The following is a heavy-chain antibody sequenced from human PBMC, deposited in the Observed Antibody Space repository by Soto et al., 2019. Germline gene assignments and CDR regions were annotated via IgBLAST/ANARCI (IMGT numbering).Heavy chain of an antibody. V-gene: IGHV3-23*01. CDR1: GFTFSSYA. J-gene: IGHJ4*02. D-gene: IGHD2-15*01. CDR2: ISGSGGST. Sequence: GGSLRLSCAASGFTFSSYAMSWARQAPGKGLEWVSAISGSGGSTYYADSVKGRFTISRDNSKNTLYLQMNSLRAEDTAVYYCAKAFRSWSYYFDYWGQGTLVTVSS. CDR3: AKAFRSWSYYFDY.